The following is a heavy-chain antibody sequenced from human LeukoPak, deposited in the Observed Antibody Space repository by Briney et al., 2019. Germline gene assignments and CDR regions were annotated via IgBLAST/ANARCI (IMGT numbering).Heavy chain of an antibody. D-gene: IGHD3-22*01. J-gene: IGHJ4*02. CDR3: ARDVYDSSGYYYDY. V-gene: IGHV4-38-2*02. CDR1: GYSISSGYY. CDR2: IYYTGGT. Sequence: SETMSLACSVSGYSISSGYYWGWIRQPPGRGLEWIGSIYYTGGTLYNPSLKSRVTISEDTSKNQFSLKLSSVTAADTALYYCARDVYDSSGYYYDYWGQGTLVTVSS.